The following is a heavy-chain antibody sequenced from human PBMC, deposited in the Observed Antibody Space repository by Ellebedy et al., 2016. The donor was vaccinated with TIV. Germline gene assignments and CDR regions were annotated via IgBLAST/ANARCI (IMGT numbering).Heavy chain of an antibody. CDR3: ARGDRGSGWYWDK. Sequence: GESLKISCKGSGYSFISYWIGWVRQMPGKGLEWTGYIYPGDSDTRYSPSFQGQVTISVDKSISTAYLQWSSLKASDTAIYYCARGDRGSGWYWDKWGQGTLVTVSS. J-gene: IGHJ4*02. CDR2: IYPGDSDT. CDR1: GYSFISYW. D-gene: IGHD6-19*01. V-gene: IGHV5-51*01.